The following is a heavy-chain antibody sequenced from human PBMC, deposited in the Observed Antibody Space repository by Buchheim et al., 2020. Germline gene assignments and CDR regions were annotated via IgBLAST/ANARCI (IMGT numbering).Heavy chain of an antibody. CDR2: MNTNNDNT. V-gene: IGHV1-8*01. CDR3: AQLDGSGTYRHLHQ. J-gene: IGHJ4*02. D-gene: IGHD3-10*01. Sequence: QVQLVQSGAEVKKVGASVKVSCKASGYTFTSYGLNWVRQASGQGLEWMGWMNTNNDNTGYAQKFQGRIAMTRNTSISTADMELSSLTSEDTAVYYCAQLDGSGTYRHLHQWGQGTL. CDR1: GYTFTSYG.